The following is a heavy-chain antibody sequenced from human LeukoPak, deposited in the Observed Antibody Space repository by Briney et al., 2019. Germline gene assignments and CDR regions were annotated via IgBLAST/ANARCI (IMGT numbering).Heavy chain of an antibody. CDR1: GYTFTSYG. CDR2: ISAYNGNT. D-gene: IGHD7-27*01. J-gene: IGHJ4*02. Sequence: ASVKVSCKASGYTFTSYGISWVRQAPGQGLEWMGWISAYNGNTNYAQKLQGRVTMTTDTSTSTAYMELSSLRSEDTAVYYCATAGDRGGYFDYWGQGTLVTVSS. V-gene: IGHV1-18*01. CDR3: ATAGDRGGYFDY.